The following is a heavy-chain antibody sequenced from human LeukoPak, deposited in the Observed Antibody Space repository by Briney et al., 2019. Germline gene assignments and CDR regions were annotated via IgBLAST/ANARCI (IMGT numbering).Heavy chain of an antibody. Sequence: PGGSLRLSCAASGFIFETYSMNWVRQAPGKGLEWVSSMSDSGTFLYYADSVKGRFTISRDNAKNSLHLQMNSLRADDTAIYYCVRDSEGYHSYYFDLWGQGTLVTVSS. CDR1: GFIFETYS. D-gene: IGHD1-1*01. J-gene: IGHJ4*02. V-gene: IGHV3-21*06. CDR2: MSDSGTFL. CDR3: VRDSEGYHSYYFDL.